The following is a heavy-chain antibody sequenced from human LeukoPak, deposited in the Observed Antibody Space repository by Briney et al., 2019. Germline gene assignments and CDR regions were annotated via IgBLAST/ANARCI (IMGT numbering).Heavy chain of an antibody. CDR2: VTSSGDRT. V-gene: IGHV3-23*01. CDR1: GFXFSSSA. CDR3: AKDPQF. Sequence: GGSLRLSCAASGFXFSSSAINWVRRAPGKGLEWVSTVTSSGDRTYYTDSVKGRFTISRDNSKNTLYLQMNSLRAEDTAVYYCAKDPQFWGQGTLVTVSS. J-gene: IGHJ1*01.